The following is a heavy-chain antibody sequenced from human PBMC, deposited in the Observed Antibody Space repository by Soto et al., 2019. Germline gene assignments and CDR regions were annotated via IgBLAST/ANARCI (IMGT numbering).Heavy chain of an antibody. Sequence: SETLSLTCTVSGGSVSSGSYYWSWIRQPPGKGLEWIGYIYYSGSTNYNPSLKSRVTISVDTSKNQFSLKLSSVTAADTAVYYCARGDYDYVWGSYRPFDYWGQGTLVTVSS. V-gene: IGHV4-61*01. CDR3: ARGDYDYVWGSYRPFDY. CDR1: GGSVSSGSYY. CDR2: IYYSGST. D-gene: IGHD3-16*02. J-gene: IGHJ4*02.